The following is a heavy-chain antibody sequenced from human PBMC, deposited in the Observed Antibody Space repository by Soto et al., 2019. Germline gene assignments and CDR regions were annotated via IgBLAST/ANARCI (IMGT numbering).Heavy chain of an antibody. V-gene: IGHV4-31*03. CDR2: IYYSGST. J-gene: IGHJ4*02. CDR1: GGSISSGGYY. CDR3: ARSGYSYGPNPLLY. D-gene: IGHD5-18*01. Sequence: SETLSLTCTVSGGSISSGGYYWSWLRQPPGKGLEWIGYIYYSGSTYYNPSLKSRVTISVDTSKNQFSLKLSSVTAADTAVYYCARSGYSYGPNPLLYWGQGTLVTVS.